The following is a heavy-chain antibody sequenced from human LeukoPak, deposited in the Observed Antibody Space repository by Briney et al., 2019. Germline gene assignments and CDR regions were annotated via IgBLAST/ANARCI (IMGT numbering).Heavy chain of an antibody. CDR1: GFTFSSYG. Sequence: SGGSLRLSCAASGFTFSSYGMHWVRQAPGKGLEWVAVISYDGSNKYYADSVKGRFTISRDNSKNTLYLQMNSLRAEDTAVYYCAKGGLDETLRYFDWLSYYFDYWGQGTLVTVSS. V-gene: IGHV3-30*18. CDR3: AKGGLDETLRYFDWLSYYFDY. J-gene: IGHJ4*02. CDR2: ISYDGSNK. D-gene: IGHD3-9*01.